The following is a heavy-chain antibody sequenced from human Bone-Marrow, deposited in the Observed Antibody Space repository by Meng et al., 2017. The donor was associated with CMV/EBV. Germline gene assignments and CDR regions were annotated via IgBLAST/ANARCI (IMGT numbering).Heavy chain of an antibody. D-gene: IGHD3-3*01. Sequence: ESLKISCTVSGGSVNSHHWIWIRQTPGKGLEWIGYIYYSGTTNYTPSLKSRITTSVDTSKNQFSLKLSSVTAADTAVYYCARVRDFWSGYWAFDIWGQGTMVTVSS. CDR1: GGSVNSHH. V-gene: IGHV4-59*02. CDR2: IYYSGTT. J-gene: IGHJ3*02. CDR3: ARVRDFWSGYWAFDI.